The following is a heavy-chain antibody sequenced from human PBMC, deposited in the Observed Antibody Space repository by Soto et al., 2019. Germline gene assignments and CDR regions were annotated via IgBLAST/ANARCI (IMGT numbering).Heavy chain of an antibody. J-gene: IGHJ5*02. Sequence: QVQLVESGGGVVQPGRSLRLSCAASGFTFSSYGMHWVRQAPGKGLEWVAVIWYDGSNKYYADSVKGRFTISRDTSKNTLYLQMNSLRAEDTAVYYCERDRTGSFDPWGQGTLVTVSS. CDR2: IWYDGSNK. CDR3: ERDRTGSFDP. CDR1: GFTFSSYG. V-gene: IGHV3-33*01.